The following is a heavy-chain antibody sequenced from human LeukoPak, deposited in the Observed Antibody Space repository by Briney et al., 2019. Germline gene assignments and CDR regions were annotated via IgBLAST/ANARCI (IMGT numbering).Heavy chain of an antibody. CDR1: GYTFIGYY. CDR3: ARGYSGYLDY. CDR2: INPNSGGT. V-gene: IGHV1-2*02. D-gene: IGHD5-12*01. J-gene: IGHJ4*02. Sequence: ASVKVSCKASGYTFIGYYMHWVRQAPGQGLEWMGWINPNSGGTHYAQNFQGRVTMTRDTSISTAYMELSRLRSDDTAVYYCARGYSGYLDYWGQGTLVTVSS.